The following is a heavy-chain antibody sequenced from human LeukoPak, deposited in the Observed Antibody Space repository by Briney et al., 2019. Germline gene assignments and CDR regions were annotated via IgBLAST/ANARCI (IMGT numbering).Heavy chain of an antibody. Sequence: GGSLRLFCAASGLNVSSTYMSWLRQTPAKGLEWVSVIYSGGSTYYADSVKGRFTISRDNSKNTLYLQMNSLRAEDTAVYYCARDLLEWYFDYWGQGTLVTVSS. CDR1: GLNVSSTY. CDR2: IYSGGST. CDR3: ARDLLEWYFDY. V-gene: IGHV3-66*01. J-gene: IGHJ4*02. D-gene: IGHD3-3*01.